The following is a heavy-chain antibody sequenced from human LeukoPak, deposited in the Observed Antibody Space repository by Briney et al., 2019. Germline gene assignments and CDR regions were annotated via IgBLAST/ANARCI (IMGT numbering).Heavy chain of an antibody. CDR1: GFTFSSYS. D-gene: IGHD6-19*01. CDR2: ISSSSSTI. V-gene: IGHV3-48*04. Sequence: GGSLRLSCAASGFTFSSYSMNWVRQAPGKGLEWVSYISSSSSTIYYADSVKGRFTISRDNAKNSLYLQMNSPRAEDTAVYYCARGVEYSSGWYARNFDYWGQGTLVTVSS. CDR3: ARGVEYSSGWYARNFDY. J-gene: IGHJ4*02.